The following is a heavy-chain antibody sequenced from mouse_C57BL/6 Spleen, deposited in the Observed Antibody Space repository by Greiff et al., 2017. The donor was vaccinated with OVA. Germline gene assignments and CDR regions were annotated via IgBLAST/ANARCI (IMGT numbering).Heavy chain of an antibody. CDR1: GFTFSSYA. CDR2: ISDGGSYT. CDR3: ARGERRLRRYFDY. V-gene: IGHV5-4*03. D-gene: IGHD3-2*02. J-gene: IGHJ2*01. Sequence: DVMLVESGGGLVKPGGSLKLSCAASGFTFSSYAMSWVRQTPEKRLEWVATISDGGSYTYYPDNVKGRFTISRDNAKNNLYLQMSHLKSEDTAMYYCARGERRLRRYFDYWGQGTTLTVSS.